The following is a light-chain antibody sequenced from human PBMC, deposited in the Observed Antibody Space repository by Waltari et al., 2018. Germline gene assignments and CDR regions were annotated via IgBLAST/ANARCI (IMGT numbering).Light chain of an antibody. J-gene: IGKJ4*01. V-gene: IGKV3D-15*01. Sequence: EITLTHSPATLSVSPRETTTRSCRASQSICRALAWYQQKPGQGPRLLFYGASTRANGIPARFSGSGSGTDFTLTISGLQSEDFADYYCQQYDDWPLTFGGGTKVHIK. CDR2: GAS. CDR1: QSICRA. CDR3: QQYDDWPLT.